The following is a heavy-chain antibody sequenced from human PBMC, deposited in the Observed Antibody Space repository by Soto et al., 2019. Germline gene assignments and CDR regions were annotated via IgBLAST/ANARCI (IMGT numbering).Heavy chain of an antibody. CDR1: GFTFSSYW. D-gene: IGHD3-16*02. V-gene: IGHV3-74*01. CDR3: ARVRGVYDYVWGSYRYTPDY. J-gene: IGHJ4*02. Sequence: PGGSLRLSCAASGFTFSSYWMHWVRQAPGKGLVWVSRINSDGSSTSYADSVKGRFTISRDNAKNTLYLQMNSLRAEDTAVYYCARVRGVYDYVWGSYRYTPDYWGQGTLVTVSS. CDR2: INSDGSST.